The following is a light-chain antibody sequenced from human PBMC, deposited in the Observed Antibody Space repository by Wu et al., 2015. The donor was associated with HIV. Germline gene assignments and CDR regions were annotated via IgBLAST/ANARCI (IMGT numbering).Light chain of an antibody. J-gene: IGKJ1*01. Sequence: DIQMTQSPSSLSASVGDRVTITCRASQNIKNYLNWYQQKGRTAPKLLISAASSLQGGVPSRFSGSGSGTDFTLTISSLQPEDFATYFCQQTYTVPAWTFGQGTKVEVK. CDR2: AAS. CDR1: QNIKNY. CDR3: QQTYTVPAWT. V-gene: IGKV1-39*01.